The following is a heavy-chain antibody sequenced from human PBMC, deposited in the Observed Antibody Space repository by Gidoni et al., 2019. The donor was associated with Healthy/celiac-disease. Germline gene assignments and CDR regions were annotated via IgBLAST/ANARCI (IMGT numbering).Heavy chain of an antibody. CDR2: ISGSGGST. J-gene: IGHJ4*02. D-gene: IGHD3-10*01. CDR3: AKEMGYYGSGSYPKGDY. Sequence: EVQLLEAGGGLVQPGGSLRLSCAASGFTFSSYAMSWVRQAPGKGLEWVSAISGSGGSTYYADSVKGRFTISRDKSKNTLYLQMNSLRAEDTAVYYCAKEMGYYGSGSYPKGDYWGQGTLVTVSS. CDR1: GFTFSSYA. V-gene: IGHV3-23*01.